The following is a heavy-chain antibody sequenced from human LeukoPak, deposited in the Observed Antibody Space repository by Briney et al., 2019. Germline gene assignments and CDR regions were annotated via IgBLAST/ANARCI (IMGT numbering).Heavy chain of an antibody. D-gene: IGHD1-7*01. J-gene: IGHJ5*02. Sequence: SERVSLTCTVSGGSMSTKYWSWIRQPPGKGLEWIGYVYYSGSTNCNPSFKSRVTISIDTSKNQFSLKLSSVTAADTAVYYCARDYPRDELRPWFDPWGQGTL. CDR2: VYYSGST. CDR1: GGSMSTKY. CDR3: ARDYPRDELRPWFDP. V-gene: IGHV4-59*12.